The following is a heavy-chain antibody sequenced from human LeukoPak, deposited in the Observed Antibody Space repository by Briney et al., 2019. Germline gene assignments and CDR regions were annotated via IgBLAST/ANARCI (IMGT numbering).Heavy chain of an antibody. V-gene: IGHV1-2*02. CDR2: INPNSGGT. Sequence: ASVKVSCKASGYTFTGYYMHWVRQAPGQGLEWMGWINPNSGGTNYAQKFQGRVTMTRDTSIRTAYMELSRLRSDDTAVYYCARDHYDYVWGSYPWFYYYYMDVWGKGTTVTVSS. J-gene: IGHJ6*03. CDR3: ARDHYDYVWGSYPWFYYYYMDV. D-gene: IGHD3-16*01. CDR1: GYTFTGYY.